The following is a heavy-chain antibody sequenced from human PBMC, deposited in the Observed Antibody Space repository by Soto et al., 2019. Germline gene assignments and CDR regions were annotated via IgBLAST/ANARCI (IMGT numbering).Heavy chain of an antibody. CDR3: AKLSDFWSGYQLFDY. CDR2: ISGSGGST. CDR1: GFTFSSYA. Sequence: GGSLRLSCAASGFTFSSYAMSWVRQAPGKGLEWVSAISGSGGSTYYADSVKGRFTISRDNSKNTLYLQMNSLRAEDTAVYYCAKLSDFWSGYQLFDYWGQGTLVTVSS. J-gene: IGHJ4*02. V-gene: IGHV3-23*01. D-gene: IGHD3-3*01.